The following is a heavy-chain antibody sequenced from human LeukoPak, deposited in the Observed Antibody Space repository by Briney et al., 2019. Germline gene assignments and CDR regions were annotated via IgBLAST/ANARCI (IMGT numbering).Heavy chain of an antibody. V-gene: IGHV1-69*01. D-gene: IGHD6-19*01. CDR2: IIPIFGTA. CDR1: GGTFSSYA. Sequence: AASVKVSCKASGGTFSSYAISWVRQAPGQGLEWMGGIIPIFGTANYAQKFQGRVTITADESTSTAYMELSSLRSEGTAVYYCARVLYSSGWYLYYYYGMDVWGQGTTVTVSS. CDR3: ARVLYSSGWYLYYYYGMDV. J-gene: IGHJ6*02.